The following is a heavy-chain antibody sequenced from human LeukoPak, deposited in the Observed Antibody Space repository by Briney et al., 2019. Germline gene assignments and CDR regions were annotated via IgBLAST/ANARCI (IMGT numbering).Heavy chain of an antibody. CDR2: INHSGST. D-gene: IGHD3-10*01. J-gene: IGHJ4*02. CDR3: ARHTRITTV. Sequence: PSKTLSLTCAVYGGSFSGYYWSWIRQPPGKGLEWIGEINHSGSTNYNPSLKSRVTISVDTSKNQFSLKLSSVTAADTAAYYCARHTRITTVWGQGTLVTVSS. CDR1: GGSFSGYY. V-gene: IGHV4-34*01.